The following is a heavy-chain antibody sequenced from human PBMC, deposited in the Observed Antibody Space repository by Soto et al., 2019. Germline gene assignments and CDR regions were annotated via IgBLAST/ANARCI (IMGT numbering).Heavy chain of an antibody. J-gene: IGHJ3*02. Sequence: AVKVSCKSSGGTFSSYAISWVRQAPGQGLEWMGGIIPIFGTANYAQKFQGRVTITADKSTSTAYMELSSLRSEDTAVYYCARVAVAGTFTFETWGQGTMVTF. CDR2: IIPIFGTA. CDR3: ARVAVAGTFTFET. V-gene: IGHV1-69*06. CDR1: GGTFSSYA. D-gene: IGHD6-19*01.